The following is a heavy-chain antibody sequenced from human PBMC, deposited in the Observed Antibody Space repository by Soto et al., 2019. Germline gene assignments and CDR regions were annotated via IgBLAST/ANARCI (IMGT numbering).Heavy chain of an antibody. D-gene: IGHD3-22*01. V-gene: IGHV1-18*01. CDR1: GYTFTSYA. J-gene: IGHJ5*02. CDR3: ARSRRPMIVVVIGLDP. CDR2: ISAYNGNT. Sequence: SVKVSCKASGYTFTSYAIGWVRQAPGQGLEWMGWISAYNGNTNYAQKLQGRVTMTTDTSTSTAYMELRNLRSDDTAVYYCARSRRPMIVVVIGLDPWGQGTLVTVSS.